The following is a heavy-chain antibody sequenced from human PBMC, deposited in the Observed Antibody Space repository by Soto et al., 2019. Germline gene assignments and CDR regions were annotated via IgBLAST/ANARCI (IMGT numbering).Heavy chain of an antibody. CDR1: GYPFTTYH. V-gene: IGHV1-46*01. Sequence: QVQLVQSGAEVKKPAASVKVSCKASGYPFTTYHLHWVRQAPGQGLEWMGIVYVTGTGTRSAQKFQGRLTMTRDRSTSTVYMELSSLRSEDTAVYYCARPEGYGSGSYYFDSWGQGTLVTVSS. CDR2: VYVTGTGT. D-gene: IGHD3-10*01. CDR3: ARPEGYGSGSYYFDS. J-gene: IGHJ4*02.